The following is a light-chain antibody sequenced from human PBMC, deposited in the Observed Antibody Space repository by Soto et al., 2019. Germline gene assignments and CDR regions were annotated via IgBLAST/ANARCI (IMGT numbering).Light chain of an antibody. Sequence: DIQMTQSPSSLSASVGDRVTITCRASQSISNSANWYQQKPGKAPNLLIYATSSLQSGVPSRFSGSGSGTDFTLTISSLQSEDFAIYYCQQTYSSPQTFGQGTKLE. V-gene: IGKV1-39*01. CDR2: ATS. CDR3: QQTYSSPQT. J-gene: IGKJ2*01. CDR1: QSISNS.